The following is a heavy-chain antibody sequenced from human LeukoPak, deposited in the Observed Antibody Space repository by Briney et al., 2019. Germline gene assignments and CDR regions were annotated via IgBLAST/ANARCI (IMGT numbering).Heavy chain of an antibody. Sequence: PGGSLRLSCAASGFTFSNYWMTWVRQAPGKGLEWVANIKEDGSDKYYVDSVKGRFTISKDNAKNSLYLQMNSLRAEDTAVYYCARARSEPDGYCSGGSCYGVDWFDPWGQGTLVTVSS. J-gene: IGHJ5*02. CDR1: GFTFSNYW. CDR3: ARARSEPDGYCSGGSCYGVDWFDP. CDR2: IKEDGSDK. D-gene: IGHD2-15*01. V-gene: IGHV3-7*01.